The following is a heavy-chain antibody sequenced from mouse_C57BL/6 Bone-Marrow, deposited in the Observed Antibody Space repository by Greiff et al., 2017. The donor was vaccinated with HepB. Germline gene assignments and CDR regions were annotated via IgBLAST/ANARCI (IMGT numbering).Heavy chain of an antibody. CDR1: GYTFTSYG. D-gene: IGHD2-5*01. Sequence: QVQLQQSGAELARPGASVKLSCKASGYTFTSYGISWVKQRTGQGLEWIGEIYPRSGNTYYNEKFKGKATLTADKSSSTAYMELRSLTSEDSAVYFCARRGFYSNYEIFFAYWGQGTLVTVSA. CDR2: IYPRSGNT. J-gene: IGHJ3*01. V-gene: IGHV1-81*01. CDR3: ARRGFYSNYEIFFAY.